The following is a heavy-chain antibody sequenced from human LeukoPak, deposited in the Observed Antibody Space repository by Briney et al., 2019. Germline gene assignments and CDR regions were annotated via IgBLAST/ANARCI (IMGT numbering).Heavy chain of an antibody. CDR2: IYTSGST. D-gene: IGHD4-17*01. Sequence: SETLSLTCTVSGGSISSYYWSWIRQPAGKGLEWIGRIYTSGSTNYNPSLKSRVTMSVDTSKNQFSLKLSSVTAADTAVYYCARDTRPVTNYYYYYGMDVWGQGTTVTVSS. J-gene: IGHJ6*02. CDR1: GGSISSYY. V-gene: IGHV4-4*07. CDR3: ARDTRPVTNYYYYYGMDV.